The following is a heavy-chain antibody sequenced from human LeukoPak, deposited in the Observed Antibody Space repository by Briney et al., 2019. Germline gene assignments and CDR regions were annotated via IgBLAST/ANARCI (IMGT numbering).Heavy chain of an antibody. J-gene: IGHJ3*02. CDR1: GFTFDDYG. D-gene: IGHD4-17*01. CDR3: ARGRGYGDYTNAFDI. V-gene: IGHV3-20*01. CDR2: INWNGGST. Sequence: PGGSLRLSCAASGFTFDDYGMSWVRQAPGKGLEWVSGINWNGGSTGYADSVKGRFTISRDNAKNSLYLQMNSLRAEDTALYHCARGRGYGDYTNAFDIWGQGTMVTVSS.